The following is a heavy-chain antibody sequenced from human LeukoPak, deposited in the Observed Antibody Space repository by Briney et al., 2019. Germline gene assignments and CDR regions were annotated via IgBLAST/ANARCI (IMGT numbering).Heavy chain of an antibody. V-gene: IGHV3-33*01. Sequence: PGRSLRLSCAASGFTFSDYGMHWVRQTPGKGLEWVAVIWYDGSDKYYADSVKGRFTISRDNSKNTLHLQMNGLRAEDTAVYYCARDSPLVATIQPIFDYWGQGTLVTVSS. J-gene: IGHJ4*02. CDR2: IWYDGSDK. CDR3: ARDSPLVATIQPIFDY. D-gene: IGHD5-12*01. CDR1: GFTFSDYG.